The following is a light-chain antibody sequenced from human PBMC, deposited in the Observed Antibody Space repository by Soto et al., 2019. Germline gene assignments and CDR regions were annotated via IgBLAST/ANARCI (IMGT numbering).Light chain of an antibody. CDR3: QQADSFPFS. CDR1: QDISTW. CDR2: VAS. Sequence: DIQMTQSPSSVSASEGDRVTITCRASQDISTWLAWYQQKPGKAPNLLIYVASSLQSGVPSRFSGSGSGTKVTLTISSLQPEDSATYYCQQADSFPFSFGPGTTVEI. V-gene: IGKV1-12*01. J-gene: IGKJ3*01.